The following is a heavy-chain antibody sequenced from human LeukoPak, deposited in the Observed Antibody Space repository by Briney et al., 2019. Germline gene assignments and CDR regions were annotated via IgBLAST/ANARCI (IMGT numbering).Heavy chain of an antibody. CDR2: IYPDDSDN. Sequence: GESLKISCQGSGYDFTNYCIGWVRQMPGKGLEWRAIIYPDDSDNKYNPSFQGQVTISPDKSISTAYLQWSSLKASDTASYYCVRQADSSGWYYFDDWGPGTRVTVTS. J-gene: IGHJ4*02. V-gene: IGHV5-51*01. CDR3: VRQADSSGWYYFDD. D-gene: IGHD6-19*01. CDR1: GYDFTNYC.